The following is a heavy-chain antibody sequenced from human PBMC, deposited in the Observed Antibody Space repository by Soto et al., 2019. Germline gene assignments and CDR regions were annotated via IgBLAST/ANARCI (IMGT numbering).Heavy chain of an antibody. J-gene: IGHJ5*02. CDR3: ARVTKEKWLVKWFDP. CDR1: RFNFNIYA. V-gene: IGHV3-30-3*01. CDR2: ISKDGSTK. Sequence: QEHLVESGGGVVQPGRSLRLSCAASRFNFNIYAMHWVRQAPSKGLEWVALISKDGSTKYYADSVKGRFTISRDNAKNTLFLQMDSLRPDDTAVYYCARVTKEKWLVKWFDPWGQGTVVTVSS. D-gene: IGHD6-19*01.